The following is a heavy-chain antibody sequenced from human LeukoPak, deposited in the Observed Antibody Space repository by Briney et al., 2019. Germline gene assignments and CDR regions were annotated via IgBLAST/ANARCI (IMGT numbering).Heavy chain of an antibody. CDR1: GFTFSSYE. D-gene: IGHD5-12*01. J-gene: IGHJ6*02. V-gene: IGHV3-48*03. Sequence: GGSLRLSCAASGFTFSSYEMNWVRQAPGKGLEWVSYISSSGSTIYYADSVKGRFTISRDSARNSLYLQMNSLRAEDTAVYYCARVPGDTQWLRLTFAGMDVWGQGTTVTVSS. CDR3: ARVPGDTQWLRLTFAGMDV. CDR2: ISSSGSTI.